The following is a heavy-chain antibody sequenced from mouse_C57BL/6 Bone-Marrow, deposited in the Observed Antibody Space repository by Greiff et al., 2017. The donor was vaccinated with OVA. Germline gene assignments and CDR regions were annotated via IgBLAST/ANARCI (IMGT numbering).Heavy chain of an antibody. Sequence: QVQLQQSGAELARPGASVKLSCTASGYTFTSYGISWVKQRTGQGLEWIGEIYPRSGNTYYTAKFKGKATLTADKSSSTAYMELRSLTSEDSAVDFCARWLLLWFAYWGQGTLVTVSA. D-gene: IGHD2-3*01. V-gene: IGHV1-81*01. CDR3: ARWLLLWFAY. J-gene: IGHJ3*01. CDR1: GYTFTSYG. CDR2: IYPRSGNT.